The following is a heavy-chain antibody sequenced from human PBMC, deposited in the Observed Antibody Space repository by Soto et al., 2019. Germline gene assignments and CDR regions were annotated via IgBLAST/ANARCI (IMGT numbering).Heavy chain of an antibody. D-gene: IGHD6-19*01. CDR1: GFTFSAYS. CDR2: ISASGGTT. CDR3: AKDRKSGSGWYWDY. Sequence: GGSLRLSCAASGFTFSAYSMNWVRQAPGKGLEWVSAISASGGTTYYADSVRGRFTISRDNSKNTLYLQMNSLRAEDTVVYYCAKDRKSGSGWYWDYWGQGTLVTVSS. J-gene: IGHJ4*02. V-gene: IGHV3-23*01.